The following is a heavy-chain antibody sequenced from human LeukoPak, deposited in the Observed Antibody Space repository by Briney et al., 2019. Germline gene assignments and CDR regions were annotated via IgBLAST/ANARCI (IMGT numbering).Heavy chain of an antibody. CDR2: IFYSGNT. CDR3: ARDQTRNYYYGMDV. V-gene: IGHV4-59*01. D-gene: IGHD1-14*01. J-gene: IGHJ6*02. CDR1: SGSISSYY. Sequence: SETLSLTCTVSSGSISSYYWSWIRQPPGKGLEWIGYIFYSGNTNYNPSLKSRVTISADTSKNQFSLKLRSVTAADTAIYYCARDQTRNYYYGMDVWGQGTTVTVSS.